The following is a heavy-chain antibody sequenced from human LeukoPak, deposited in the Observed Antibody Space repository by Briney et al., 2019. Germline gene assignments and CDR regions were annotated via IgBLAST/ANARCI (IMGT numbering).Heavy chain of an antibody. D-gene: IGHD4-17*01. J-gene: IGHJ4*02. CDR1: GFTFSRYG. V-gene: IGHV3-7*01. Sequence: GGSLRLSCAASGFTFSRYGMSWVRQAPGKGLEWVANIKQDGSEKYYVDSVKGRFTISRDNAKNSLYLQMNSLRAEDTAVYYCARAAQDYGDYWYFDYWGQGTLVTVSS. CDR2: IKQDGSEK. CDR3: ARAAQDYGDYWYFDY.